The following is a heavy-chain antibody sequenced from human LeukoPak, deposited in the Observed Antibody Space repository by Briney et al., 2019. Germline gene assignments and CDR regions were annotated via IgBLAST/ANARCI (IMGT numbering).Heavy chain of an antibody. D-gene: IGHD6-13*01. V-gene: IGHV3-11*04. J-gene: IGHJ6*02. Sequence: GPSLTLSCPPSGLTFSDYYIRCISPPPGEWRECVSYMIPIAISIYHTDSVKGRLTISRDNAKKSLYLQMNSLRAEETAVYYCERVGNSSSWYEWFFMPSNKIYGMDVWGQGTTVTVSS. CDR2: MIPIAISI. CDR1: GLTFSDYY. CDR3: ERVGNSSSWYEWFFMPSNKIYGMDV.